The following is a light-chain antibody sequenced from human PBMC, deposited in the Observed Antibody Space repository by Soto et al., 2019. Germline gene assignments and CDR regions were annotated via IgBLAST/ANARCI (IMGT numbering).Light chain of an antibody. J-gene: IGKJ4*01. CDR3: QQYGSSRLT. CDR1: QSVTSIS. CDR2: GAS. V-gene: IGKV3-20*01. Sequence: EIVLAQSPDTLSLSPGDRASLSCRASQSVTSISLAWYQQKPGQAPRLLVYGASSRATGIPDRFSGSGSETDFTLTITRLEPEDFAVYFCQQYGSSRLTFGGGTKVEIK.